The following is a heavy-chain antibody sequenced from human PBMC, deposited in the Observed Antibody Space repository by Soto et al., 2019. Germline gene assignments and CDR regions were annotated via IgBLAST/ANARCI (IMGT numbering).Heavy chain of an antibody. CDR3: ARPSGIAVAGTLHDAFDI. D-gene: IGHD6-19*01. CDR1: GGSISSGGYY. Sequence: PSETLSLTCTVSGGSISSGGYYWSWVRQPPGKGLEWIGEIYHSGSTNYNPSLKSRVTISVDTSKKQFSLKLSSVTAADTAVYYCARPSGIAVAGTLHDAFDIWGQGTMVTVSS. J-gene: IGHJ3*02. V-gene: IGHV4-39*01. CDR2: IYHSGST.